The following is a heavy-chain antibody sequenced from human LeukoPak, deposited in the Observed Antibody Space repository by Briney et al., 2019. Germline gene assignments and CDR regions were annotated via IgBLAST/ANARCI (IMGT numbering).Heavy chain of an antibody. CDR1: GGTFSSYA. V-gene: IGHV1-69*05. Sequence: ASVKVSCKASGGTFSSYAISWVRQAPGQGLEWMGGIIPIFGTANYAQKFQGRVTITTDESTGTAYMELSSLRSEDTAVYYCARGNDIYNWFDPWGQGTLVTVSS. J-gene: IGHJ5*02. CDR2: IIPIFGTA. CDR3: ARGNDIYNWFDP. D-gene: IGHD1-1*01.